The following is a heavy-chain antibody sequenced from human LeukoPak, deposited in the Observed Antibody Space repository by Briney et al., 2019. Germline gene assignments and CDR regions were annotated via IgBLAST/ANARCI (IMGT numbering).Heavy chain of an antibody. CDR1: GGSIGSYY. J-gene: IGHJ4*02. V-gene: IGHV4-4*07. Sequence: SETLSLTCTVSGGSIGSYYWSWIRQPAGKGLEWIGRIYTPGSTNYNPSLKSRVTMSVDTSKNQFSLKLSSVTAADTAVYYCATFSGSYWGAYFWGQGTLVTVSS. CDR3: ATFSGSYWGAYF. D-gene: IGHD1-26*01. CDR2: IYTPGST.